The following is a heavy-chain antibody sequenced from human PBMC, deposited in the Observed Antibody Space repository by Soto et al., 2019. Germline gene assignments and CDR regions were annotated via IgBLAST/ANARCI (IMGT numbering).Heavy chain of an antibody. V-gene: IGHV1-3*01. J-gene: IGHJ3*02. D-gene: IGHD3-10*01. CDR1: GYTFTTYP. CDR3: ARGLTMVRGLILDACDM. Sequence: QVQLVQSGAEVKKPGASVKVSCKTSGYTFTTYPMHWVRQAPGQRLEWMGWINAGNGNTKYSQKFQGRVTITRDTSASTAYMELSSLRSEDTAVYYCARGLTMVRGLILDACDMWGQGTMVTVSS. CDR2: INAGNGNT.